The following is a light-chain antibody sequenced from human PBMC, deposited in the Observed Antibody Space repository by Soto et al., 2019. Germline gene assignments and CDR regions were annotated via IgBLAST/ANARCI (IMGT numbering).Light chain of an antibody. CDR3: QQYNNNWT. CDR1: QSIGNW. Sequence: DVQMTQSPSTLSASVGDRVTITCRASQSIGNWLAWYQQKPGKAPKLLIYKASSLESGVPSRFSGSGSGTEFTLTISSLQPDDSATYYCQQYNNNWTFGQGTKVEIK. J-gene: IGKJ1*01. CDR2: KAS. V-gene: IGKV1-5*03.